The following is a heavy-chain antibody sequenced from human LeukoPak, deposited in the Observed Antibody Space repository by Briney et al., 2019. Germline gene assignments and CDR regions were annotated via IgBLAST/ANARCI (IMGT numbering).Heavy chain of an antibody. V-gene: IGHV3-53*05. CDR2: IYSGGST. CDR3: AKEFNRGLPDY. Sequence: GGSLRLSCAASGFTVSSNYMSWVRQAPGKGLEWVSVIYSGGSTYYADSVKGRFTISRDNSKNTLYLQMSSLRAEDTAVYYCAKEFNRGLPDYWGQGTLVTVPS. CDR1: GFTVSSNY. J-gene: IGHJ4*02. D-gene: IGHD2-21*01.